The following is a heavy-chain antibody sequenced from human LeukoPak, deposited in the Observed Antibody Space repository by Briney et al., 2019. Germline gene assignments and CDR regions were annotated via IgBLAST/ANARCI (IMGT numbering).Heavy chain of an antibody. Sequence: PSETLSLTCTVSGGSICSYYWSWIRQPPGKGLEWIGYIYYSGSTNYNPSLKSRVTISVDTSKNQFSLKLSSVTAADTAVYYCARDSPAAKRGHAFDIWGQGTMVTVSS. CDR1: GGSICSYY. D-gene: IGHD2-2*01. V-gene: IGHV4-59*01. CDR3: ARDSPAAKRGHAFDI. CDR2: IYYSGST. J-gene: IGHJ3*02.